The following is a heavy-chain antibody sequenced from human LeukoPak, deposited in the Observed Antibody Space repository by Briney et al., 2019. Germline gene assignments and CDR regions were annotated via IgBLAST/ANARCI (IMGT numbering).Heavy chain of an antibody. CDR3: ARDRGYSFGGFDY. CDR1: GGSINNY. J-gene: IGHJ4*02. D-gene: IGHD5-18*01. CDR2: IYHSGST. Sequence: SETLSLTCTVSGGSINNYWGWIRQPPGKGLEWIGSIYHSGSTYYNPSLKSRVTISVDTSKNQFSLKLSSVTAADTAVYYCARDRGYSFGGFDYWGQGTLVTVSS. V-gene: IGHV4-38-2*02.